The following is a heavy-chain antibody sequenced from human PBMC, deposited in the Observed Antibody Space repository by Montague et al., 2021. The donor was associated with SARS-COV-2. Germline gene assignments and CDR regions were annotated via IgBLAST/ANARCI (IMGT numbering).Heavy chain of an antibody. CDR1: GGSISNYY. J-gene: IGHJ4*02. Sequence: SETLSLTCTVSGGSISNYYWSWIRQPAGKGLEWIGRIYSSGSTNYNPSLKSRIAMSVDTSQNQFSLKLSSVTAADTAIYYCARDYSHCSGGSCVFDYWGQGTRVTVSS. D-gene: IGHD2-15*01. CDR2: IYSSGST. V-gene: IGHV4-4*07. CDR3: ARDYSHCSGGSCVFDY.